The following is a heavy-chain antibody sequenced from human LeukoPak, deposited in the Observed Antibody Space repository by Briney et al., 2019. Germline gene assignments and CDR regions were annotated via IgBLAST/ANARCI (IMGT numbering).Heavy chain of an antibody. Sequence: PSETLSLTCTVSGGSISSYYWSWIRQPPGKGLEWIGYIYYSGSTNYNPSLKSRVTISVDTSKNQFSLKLSSVTAADTAVYYCAKVKRELWSAADYWGQGTLVTVSS. CDR2: IYYSGST. D-gene: IGHD1-26*01. V-gene: IGHV4-59*01. CDR1: GGSISSYY. J-gene: IGHJ4*02. CDR3: AKVKRELWSAADY.